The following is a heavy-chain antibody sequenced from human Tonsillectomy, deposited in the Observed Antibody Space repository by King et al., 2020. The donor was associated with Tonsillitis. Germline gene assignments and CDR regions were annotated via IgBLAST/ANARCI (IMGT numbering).Heavy chain of an antibody. V-gene: IGHV1-2*02. D-gene: IGHD6-6*01. CDR2: INPNSGST. CDR1: GYTFTDYY. CDR3: ARGGPGIAARASGYYCDY. J-gene: IGHJ4*02. Sequence: VQLVESGAEVKKFGASVKVSCKASGYTFTDYYLHWVRQAPGQGLEWMGWINPNSGSTNSAQRFQGRVTMTRATSISTAYMELGRLTSDDTAVNYCARGGPGIAARASGYYCDYWGQGTLVTVSS.